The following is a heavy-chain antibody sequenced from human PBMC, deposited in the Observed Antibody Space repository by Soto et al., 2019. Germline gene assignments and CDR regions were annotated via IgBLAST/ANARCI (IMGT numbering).Heavy chain of an antibody. V-gene: IGHV4-34*01. D-gene: IGHD1-26*01. CDR1: GGSFSGYY. CDR3: ARGAGIVGATYFDY. CDR2: INHSGST. Sequence: SETLSLTCAVYGGSFSGYYWSWSRQPPGKGLEWIGEINHSGSTNYNPSLKSRVTISVDTSKNQFSLKLSSVTAADTAVYYCARGAGIVGATYFDYWGQGTLVTVSS. J-gene: IGHJ4*02.